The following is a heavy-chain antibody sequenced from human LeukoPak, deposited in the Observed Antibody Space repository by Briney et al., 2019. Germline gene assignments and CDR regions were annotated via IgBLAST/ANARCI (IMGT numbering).Heavy chain of an antibody. CDR3: ARGGSVTSATSFDY. V-gene: IGHV1-69*13. D-gene: IGHD3-10*01. CDR2: IIPIFGTA. J-gene: IGHJ4*02. CDR1: GGTFSSYA. Sequence: SVQVSCKASGGTFSSYAISWVRQAPGQGGEWMGGIIPIFGTANYAQKFRGRVTITADESTSTAYMELSSLRSEDTAVYYCARGGSVTSATSFDYWGQGTLVTVSS.